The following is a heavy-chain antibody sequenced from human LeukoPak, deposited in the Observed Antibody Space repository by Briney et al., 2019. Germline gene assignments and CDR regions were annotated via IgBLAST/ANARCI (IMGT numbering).Heavy chain of an antibody. V-gene: IGHV1-18*01. CDR1: GYTFTSYG. CDR2: ISAYNGST. D-gene: IGHD3-10*01. J-gene: IGHJ6*03. Sequence: ASVKVSCKASGYTFTSYGISWVRQAPGQGLEWMGWISAYNGSTNYAQKLQGRVTMTTDISTSTAYMELRSLRSDDTAVYYCAREFITMVRGVRAIMDVWGKGTTVTVSS. CDR3: AREFITMVRGVRAIMDV.